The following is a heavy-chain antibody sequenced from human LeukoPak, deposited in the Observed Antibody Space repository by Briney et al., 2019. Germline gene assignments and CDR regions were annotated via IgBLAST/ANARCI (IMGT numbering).Heavy chain of an antibody. Sequence: GGSLRLSCAASGFTFSSYWMHWVRQAPGKGLAWVSRINSDGSSTSYADSVRGRFTISRDNAKNTLYLQMNSLRGEDTAVYYCVRDGHSGSGSYWGQGTLVTVPT. J-gene: IGHJ4*02. CDR3: VRDGHSGSGSY. V-gene: IGHV3-74*01. CDR2: INSDGSST. CDR1: GFTFSSYW. D-gene: IGHD1-26*01.